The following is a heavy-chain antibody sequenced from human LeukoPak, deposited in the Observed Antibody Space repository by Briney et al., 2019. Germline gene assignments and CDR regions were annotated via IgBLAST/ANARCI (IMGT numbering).Heavy chain of an antibody. J-gene: IGHJ6*03. V-gene: IGHV4-39*07. CDR1: GGSIRSSDDY. CDR2: IYHSGST. CDR3: ARLHGNMDV. Sequence: PSETLSLTCSVSGGSIRSSDDYWGFVRQTPGKGLEWIGSIYHSGSTYYNPSLKSRVTISVDTSKNQFSLKLSSVTAADTAVYYRARLHGNMDVWGKGTTVTVPS. D-gene: IGHD2-15*01.